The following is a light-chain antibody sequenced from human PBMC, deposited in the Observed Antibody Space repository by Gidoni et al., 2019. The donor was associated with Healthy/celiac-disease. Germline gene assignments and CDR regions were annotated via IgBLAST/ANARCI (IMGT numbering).Light chain of an antibody. CDR3: SSYTSSSTWV. CDR2: EVS. J-gene: IGLJ3*02. V-gene: IGLV2-14*01. Sequence: QSALTHPASVSGSPGHSITISCTGTSSDVGGYNYVSWYQQHPGKAPKLMIYEVSNRPSGVSNRFSGSKSGNTASLTISGLQAEDEADYYCSSYTSSSTWVFGGGTKLTVL. CDR1: SSDVGGYNY.